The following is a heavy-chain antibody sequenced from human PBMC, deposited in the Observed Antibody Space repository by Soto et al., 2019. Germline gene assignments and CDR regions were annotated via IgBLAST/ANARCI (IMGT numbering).Heavy chain of an antibody. J-gene: IGHJ4*02. CDR3: SRATYYYDSSGYSDRVLDY. CDR1: GGSISSGGYY. Sequence: QVQLQESGPGLVKPSQTLSLTCTVSGGSISSGGYYWSWIRQHPGKGLEWMGYIYYSGNTYYNPSLKSRVTISEDTSKNQFSLKLSSVTAADTAVYYGSRATYYYDSSGYSDRVLDYWGQGTLVTVSS. V-gene: IGHV4-31*03. D-gene: IGHD3-22*01. CDR2: IYYSGNT.